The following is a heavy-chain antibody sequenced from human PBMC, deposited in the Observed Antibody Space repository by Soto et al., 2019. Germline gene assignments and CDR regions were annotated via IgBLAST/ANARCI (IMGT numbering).Heavy chain of an antibody. J-gene: IGHJ4*02. V-gene: IGHV3-23*01. D-gene: IGHD6-19*01. Sequence: GGSLRLSCAGSGLTFSSYDMSWVRQAPGKGLEWVSISSASGRSRYHADSVKGRFTISRDNSKNTLYLHMTNLRAEDTAVYYCAKDGNWLDVYFDVWGQGTPVTVSS. CDR3: AKDGNWLDVYFDV. CDR1: GLTFSSYD. CDR2: SSASGRSR.